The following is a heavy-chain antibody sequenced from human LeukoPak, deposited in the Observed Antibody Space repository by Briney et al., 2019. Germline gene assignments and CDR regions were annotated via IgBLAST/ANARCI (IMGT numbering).Heavy chain of an antibody. Sequence: GGSLRLSCAASGFTFRDYFMSWIRQAPGKGLEWVAYTNTAGNTIYYADSMKGRFTICRDNAKNSLYLQMNTLRAEDTAVYYCARATYDSSAVDAFDIWGQGTMVTVSP. CDR3: ARATYDSSAVDAFDI. J-gene: IGHJ3*02. V-gene: IGHV3-11*01. CDR2: TNTAGNTI. CDR1: GFTFRDYF. D-gene: IGHD3-22*01.